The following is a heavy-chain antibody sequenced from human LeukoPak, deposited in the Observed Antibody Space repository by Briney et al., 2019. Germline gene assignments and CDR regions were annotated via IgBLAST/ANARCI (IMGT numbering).Heavy chain of an antibody. J-gene: IGHJ6*02. CDR3: ARDRHYYDSSGYLGPRGMDV. D-gene: IGHD3-22*01. V-gene: IGHV3-48*04. CDR1: GFTFSTYF. CDR2: ISSSGSTI. Sequence: GGSLRLSCAASGFTFSTYFINWVRQAPGKGLERVSYISSSGSTIYYADSVKGRFTISRDNAKNSLYLQMNSLRAEDTAVYYCARDRHYYDSSGYLGPRGMDVWGQGTTVTVSS.